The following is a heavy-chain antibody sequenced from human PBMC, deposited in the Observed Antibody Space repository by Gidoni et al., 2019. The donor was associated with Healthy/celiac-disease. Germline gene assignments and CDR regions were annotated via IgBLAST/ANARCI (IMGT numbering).Heavy chain of an antibody. CDR1: GSTFTSYA. D-gene: IGHD5-12*01. Sequence: QVQLVQSGAEVKKPGASVKVSCKASGSTFTSYAMHWVRQDPGQRLEWMGWINAGNGNTKYSQKFQGRVTITRDTSASTAYMELSSLRSEDTAVYYCARGVDSRSRDGWFDPWGQGTLVTVSS. J-gene: IGHJ5*02. V-gene: IGHV1-3*01. CDR3: ARGVDSRSRDGWFDP. CDR2: INAGNGNT.